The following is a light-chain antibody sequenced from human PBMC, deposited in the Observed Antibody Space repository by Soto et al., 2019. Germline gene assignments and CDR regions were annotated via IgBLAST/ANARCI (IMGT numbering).Light chain of an antibody. J-gene: IGLJ2*01. Sequence: QPVLTQPASVSGSPGQSITISCTGTSSDVGGYDYVSWYQQHPGKAPKLLIFDVSKRPSGVSYRFSGSKSGNTASLTISGLQAEDEADYYCSSYASSITLVFGGGTKLTVL. V-gene: IGLV2-14*01. CDR1: SSDVGGYDY. CDR3: SSYASSITLV. CDR2: DVS.